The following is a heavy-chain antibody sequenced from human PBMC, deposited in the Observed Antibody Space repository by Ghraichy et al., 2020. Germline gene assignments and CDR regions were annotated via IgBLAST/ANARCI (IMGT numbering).Heavy chain of an antibody. CDR3: ARLGGSTSDY. V-gene: IGHV1-46*01. J-gene: IGHJ4*02. Sequence: KGIINPSGGSTSYAQKFQGRVTMTRDTSTSTVYMELSSLRSEDTAVYYCARLGGSTSDYWGQGTLVPVSS. D-gene: IGHD3-16*01. CDR2: INPSGGST.